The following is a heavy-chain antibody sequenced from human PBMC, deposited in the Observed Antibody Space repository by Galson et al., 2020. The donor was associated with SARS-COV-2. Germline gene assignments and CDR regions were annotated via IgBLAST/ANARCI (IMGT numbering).Heavy chain of an antibody. D-gene: IGHD5-18*01. CDR1: ENTFTDYS. J-gene: IGHJ4*02. CDR3: ARGAGQYSYGYWLED. CDR2: INPNSGGA. Sequence: ASVKVSCKAAENTFTDYSLHWVRQAPGQGLEWMGWINPNSGGANYAQKFQDRVTMTRDTSVSTVYMELRWLRSDDTAVYYCARGAGQYSYGYWLEDWGQGTLVTVSS. V-gene: IGHV1-2*02.